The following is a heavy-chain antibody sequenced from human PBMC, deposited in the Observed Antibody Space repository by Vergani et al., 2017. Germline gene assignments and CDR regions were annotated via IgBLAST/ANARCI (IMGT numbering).Heavy chain of an antibody. CDR2: IDPSDSYT. J-gene: IGHJ6*02. D-gene: IGHD3-3*01. Sequence: EVQLVQSGAEVKKPGESLRISCKGSGYSFTSYWISWVRQMPGKGLEWMGRIDPSDSYTNYSPSFQGHVTISADKSISTAYLQWSSLKASDTAMYYCARLNHYDFWSGYYYYYGMDVWGQGTTVTVSS. CDR3: ARLNHYDFWSGYYYYYGMDV. V-gene: IGHV5-10-1*03. CDR1: GYSFTSYW.